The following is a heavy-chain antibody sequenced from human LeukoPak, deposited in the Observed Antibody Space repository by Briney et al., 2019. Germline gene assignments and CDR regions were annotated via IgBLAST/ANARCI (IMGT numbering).Heavy chain of an antibody. J-gene: IGHJ5*02. CDR1: GGSFSGYY. CDR2: INHSGST. V-gene: IGHV4-34*01. CDR3: AREGITGTYGRSYNWFDP. D-gene: IGHD1-7*01. Sequence: SETLSLTCAVYGGSFSGYYCSWIRQPPGKGLEWIGEINHSGSTNYNPSLKSRVTISVDTSKNQFSLKLSSVTAADTAVYYCAREGITGTYGRSYNWFDPWGQGTLVTASS.